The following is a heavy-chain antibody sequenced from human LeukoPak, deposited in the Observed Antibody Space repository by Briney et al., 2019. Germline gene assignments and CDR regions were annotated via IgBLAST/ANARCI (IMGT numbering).Heavy chain of an antibody. CDR3: ARPLSGYRSIWFGP. J-gene: IGHJ5*02. CDR1: VGTFINYA. CDR2: IIPIFGTS. Sequence: SVTVSFKSSVGTFINYAISWVRQAPGQGLEWMGGIIPIFGTSNYAHKLQDRVTITADESTRTAYMELSSRRSGDTAVYYCARPLSGYRSIWFGPWGEGALVTVSS. D-gene: IGHD6-13*01. V-gene: IGHV1-69*13.